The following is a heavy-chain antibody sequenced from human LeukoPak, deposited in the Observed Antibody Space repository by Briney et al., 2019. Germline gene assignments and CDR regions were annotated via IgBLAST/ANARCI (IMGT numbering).Heavy chain of an antibody. D-gene: IGHD3-10*01. J-gene: IGHJ6*04. CDR3: ARDDLMVRGVRIYYYGMDV. Sequence: PGGSLRLSCAASGFTFTSYEMNWVRQAQGKGLEWVSYISSSGRTIYYADSVKGRFTISRDNAKNSLYLQMNSLRAEDTAVYYCARDDLMVRGVRIYYYGMDVWGKGTTVTVSS. CDR2: ISSSGRTI. CDR1: GFTFTSYE. V-gene: IGHV3-48*03.